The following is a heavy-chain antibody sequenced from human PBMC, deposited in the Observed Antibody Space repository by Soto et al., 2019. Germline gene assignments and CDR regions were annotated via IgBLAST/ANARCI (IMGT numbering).Heavy chain of an antibody. CDR2: IYPGDSDT. V-gene: IGHV5-51*01. D-gene: IGHD3-9*01. CDR1: GYSFSNYW. Sequence: PGESLKISCKGSGYSFSNYWIGWVRQMPGKGLEWMGIIYPGDSDTRYSPSFQGQVTISADKSISTAYLQWSSLKASDTAMYYCASSAYFDWLGAFDIWGQGTMVTVSS. J-gene: IGHJ3*02. CDR3: ASSAYFDWLGAFDI.